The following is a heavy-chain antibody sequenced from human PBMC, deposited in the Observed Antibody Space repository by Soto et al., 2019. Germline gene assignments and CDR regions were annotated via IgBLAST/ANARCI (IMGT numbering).Heavy chain of an antibody. CDR3: ARERRDGYNHRYYYGMDV. CDR2: IYTSGST. CDR1: GGSISSYY. D-gene: IGHD5-12*01. J-gene: IGHJ6*02. V-gene: IGHV4-4*07. Sequence: SETLSLTCTVSGGSISSYYWSWIRQPAGKGLEWIGRIYTSGSTNYNPSLKSRVTMSVDTSKNQFSLKLSSVTAADTAVYYCARERRDGYNHRYYYGMDVWGQGTMVTVSS.